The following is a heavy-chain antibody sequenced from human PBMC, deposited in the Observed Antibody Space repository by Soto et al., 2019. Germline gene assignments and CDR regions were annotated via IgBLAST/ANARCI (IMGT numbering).Heavy chain of an antibody. D-gene: IGHD6-6*01. V-gene: IGHV3-64D*08. J-gene: IGHJ4*02. CDR2: ISSNGGST. Sequence: GGSLRLSCSASGFTFSSYAMHWVRQAPGKGLEYVSAISSNGGSTYYADSVKGRFTISRDNSKNTLYLQMSSLRAEDTAVYYCVKGRRYSSSPFPGYWGQGTLVTVSS. CDR1: GFTFSSYA. CDR3: VKGRRYSSSPFPGY.